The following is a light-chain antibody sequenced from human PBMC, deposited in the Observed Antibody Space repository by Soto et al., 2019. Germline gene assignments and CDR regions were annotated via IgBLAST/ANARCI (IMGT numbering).Light chain of an antibody. CDR2: DVS. CDR1: GSDVGGYDY. V-gene: IGLV2-11*01. CDR3: CSFAGSYTWV. Sequence: QSALTQPRSVSGSPGQSVTISCTGTGSDVGGYDYVSWYQQYPGKAPKLMIFDVSKRPSGVPDRFSGSKSGNTASLTISGLRAEDEADYHCCSFAGSYTWVFGGGTQLTVL. J-gene: IGLJ3*02.